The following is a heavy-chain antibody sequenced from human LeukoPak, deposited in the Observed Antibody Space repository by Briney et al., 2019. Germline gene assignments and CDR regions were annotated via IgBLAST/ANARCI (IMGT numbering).Heavy chain of an antibody. J-gene: IGHJ3*01. Sequence: GGSLRLSCAASGFTFSTYGMHWVRQAPGKGLERVALIAYDGSYKYFAESVKGRFTISRDNSRNTLYLQMNSLRADDTAVYYCAKAERPYGSGSYPNWGQGTMVTVSS. CDR1: GFTFSTYG. V-gene: IGHV3-30*18. D-gene: IGHD3-10*01. CDR3: AKAERPYGSGSYPN. CDR2: IAYDGSYK.